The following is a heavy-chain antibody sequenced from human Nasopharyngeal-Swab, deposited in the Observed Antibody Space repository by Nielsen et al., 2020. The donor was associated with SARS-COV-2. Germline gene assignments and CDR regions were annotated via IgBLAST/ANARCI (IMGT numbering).Heavy chain of an antibody. J-gene: IGHJ5*02. D-gene: IGHD6-13*01. V-gene: IGHV3-30*18. Sequence: GGSLRLSCEASGFTFSSYGMHWVRQAPGKGLEWVAVISYDGSNKYYADSVKGRFTISRDNSKNTLYLQMNSLRAEDTAVYYCAKDGGTSSSLLDPWGQGTLVTVSS. CDR1: GFTFSSYG. CDR3: AKDGGTSSSLLDP. CDR2: ISYDGSNK.